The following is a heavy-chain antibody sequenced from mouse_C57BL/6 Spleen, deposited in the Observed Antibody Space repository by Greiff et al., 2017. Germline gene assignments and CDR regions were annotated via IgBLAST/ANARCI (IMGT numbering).Heavy chain of an antibody. D-gene: IGHD1-1*01. CDR2: IYPRSGNT. V-gene: IGHV1-81*01. J-gene: IGHJ2*01. CDR3: AVITTVVAGYYFDY. Sequence: VQLQQSGAELARPGASVKLSCKASGYTFTSYGISWVKQRTGQGLEWIGEIYPRSGNTYYNEKFKGKATLTADKSSSTAYMGLRSLTSEDSAVYFCAVITTVVAGYYFDYWGQGTTLTVSS. CDR1: GYTFTSYG.